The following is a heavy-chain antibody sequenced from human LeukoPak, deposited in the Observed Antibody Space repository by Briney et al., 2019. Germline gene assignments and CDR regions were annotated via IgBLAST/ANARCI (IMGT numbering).Heavy chain of an antibody. CDR3: AKAPVTTCSGAYCYPFDY. J-gene: IGHJ4*02. V-gene: IGHV3-23*01. CDR2: ISVSGNT. Sequence: GGSLRLSCAASGFTLSSYAMSWVRQAPGKGLEWVSAISVSGNTYHADSVKGRFTISRDSSKNTLYLQMNGLRAEDAAVYYCAKAPVTTCSGAYCYPFDYWGQGTLVSVSS. CDR1: GFTLSSYA. D-gene: IGHD2-21*01.